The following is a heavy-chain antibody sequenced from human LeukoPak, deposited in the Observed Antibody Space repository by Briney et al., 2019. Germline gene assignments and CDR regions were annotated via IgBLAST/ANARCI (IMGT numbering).Heavy chain of an antibody. J-gene: IGHJ4*02. CDR1: GFTFSSYT. Sequence: PGGSLRLSCAASGFTFSSYTMNWVRQPPGKGLEWVSNIGTSSTTIYYADSVKGRFTISRDNAKNSLYLQMNSLRADDTAVYYCARDLGNFGSGTSYYDYWGQGTLVTVSS. CDR2: IGTSSTTI. CDR3: ARDLGNFGSGTSYYDY. D-gene: IGHD3-10*01. V-gene: IGHV3-48*01.